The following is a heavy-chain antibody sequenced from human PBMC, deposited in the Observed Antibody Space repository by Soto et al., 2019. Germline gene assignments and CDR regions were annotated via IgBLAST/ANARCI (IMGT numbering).Heavy chain of an antibody. J-gene: IGHJ4*02. CDR2: ISSSSSYI. CDR3: ARDKRVVVVPAARQLGFDY. V-gene: IGHV3-21*01. CDR1: GFTFSSYS. D-gene: IGHD2-2*01. Sequence: EVQLVESGGGLVKPGGSLRLSCAASGFTFSSYSMNWVRQAPGKGLEWVSSISSSSSYIYYADSVKGRFTISRDNAKNSLYLQMNSLRAEDTAVYYCARDKRVVVVPAARQLGFDYWGQGTLVTVSS.